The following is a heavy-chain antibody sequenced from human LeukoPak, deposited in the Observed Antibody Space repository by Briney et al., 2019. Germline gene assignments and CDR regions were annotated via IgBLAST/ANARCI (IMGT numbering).Heavy chain of an antibody. J-gene: IGHJ3*02. Sequence: SQTLSLTCTVSGGSLSSGGYYWSWVRQPPGKGLEWIGYIYHSGSTYYNPSLKSRVTMSVDTSKNQFSLKLSSVTAADTAVYYCARAREVVTHDAFDIWGQGTMVTVSS. V-gene: IGHV4-30-2*01. D-gene: IGHD4-23*01. CDR1: GGSLSSGGYY. CDR3: ARAREVVTHDAFDI. CDR2: IYHSGST.